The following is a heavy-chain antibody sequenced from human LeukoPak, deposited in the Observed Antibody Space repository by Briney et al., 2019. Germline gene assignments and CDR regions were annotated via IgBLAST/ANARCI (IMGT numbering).Heavy chain of an antibody. V-gene: IGHV3-74*01. CDR3: ARGGHTSGFDP. Sequence: PGGSLRLSCAASGFMFSSYWIHWVRQTPGKGLVWVSRTKTDGVTTFYADSVKGRFTISRDNAKNTLYLQMNSLRAEDTAVYYCARGGHTSGFDPWGQGTLVTVSS. D-gene: IGHD2-2*01. CDR1: GFMFSSYW. J-gene: IGHJ5*02. CDR2: TKTDGVTT.